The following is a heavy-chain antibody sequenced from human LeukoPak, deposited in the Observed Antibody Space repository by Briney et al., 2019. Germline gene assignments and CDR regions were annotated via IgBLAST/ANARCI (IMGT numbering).Heavy chain of an antibody. CDR3: AREPYSSSHYGMDV. V-gene: IGHV3-21*01. Sequence: GGSLRLSCAASGFTFSTYSMNWVRQAPGKGLEWVSSISSSSSYIYYADSVKGRFTISRDNAKNSLYLQMNSLRAEDTAVYYCAREPYSSSHYGMDVWGQGTTVTVYS. CDR1: GFTFSTYS. CDR2: ISSSSSYI. D-gene: IGHD6-13*01. J-gene: IGHJ6*02.